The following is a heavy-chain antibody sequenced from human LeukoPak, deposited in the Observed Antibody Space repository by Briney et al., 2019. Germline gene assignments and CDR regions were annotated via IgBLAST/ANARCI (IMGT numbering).Heavy chain of an antibody. CDR1: GVSFSTYY. J-gene: IGHJ4*02. CDR2: ANHSGYT. D-gene: IGHD4-17*01. Sequence: SETLSLTCDVSGVSFSTYYWSWIRQSPEKGLEWIGEANHSGYTNYNPSLKSRVTISVDTSKNQFSLKLSSVTAADTAVYYCARQLYGSDYWGQGTLVTVSS. V-gene: IGHV4-34*01. CDR3: ARQLYGSDY.